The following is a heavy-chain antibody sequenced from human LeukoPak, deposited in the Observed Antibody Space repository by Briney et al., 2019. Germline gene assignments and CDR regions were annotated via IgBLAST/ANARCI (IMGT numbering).Heavy chain of an antibody. D-gene: IGHD3-22*01. CDR1: GCIFTSYW. CDR3: ARQVHYYDSSGYCYGNWFDP. CDR2: IYPGDSDT. J-gene: IGHJ5*02. Sequence: GGSLKIPCRGSGCIFTSYWIGWVRQMPGKGLEWMGIIYPGDSDTRYSPSFQGQFTISADKSISTAYLQWSSLKASDTAMYYCARQVHYYDSSGYCYGNWFDPWGQGTLVTVSS. V-gene: IGHV5-51*01.